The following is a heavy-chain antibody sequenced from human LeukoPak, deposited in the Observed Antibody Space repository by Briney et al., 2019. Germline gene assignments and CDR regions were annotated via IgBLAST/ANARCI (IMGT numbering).Heavy chain of an antibody. J-gene: IGHJ6*02. CDR1: GYTFTSYD. V-gene: IGHV1-8*01. CDR2: MNPISGNT. D-gene: IGHD3-22*01. Sequence: ASVKVSCKASGYTFTSYDINWVRQATGEGLEWMGWMNPISGNTSYAQKFQGRVTMTRNTSISTAYMELSSLRSEDTAVCYCARDLRGYYDSSGYYIPYYYYYYGMDVWGQGTTVTVFS. CDR3: ARDLRGYYDSSGYYIPYYYYYYGMDV.